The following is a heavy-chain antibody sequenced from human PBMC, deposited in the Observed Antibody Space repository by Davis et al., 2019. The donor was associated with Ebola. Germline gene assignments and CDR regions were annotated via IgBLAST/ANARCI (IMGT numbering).Heavy chain of an antibody. CDR3: ARQARVDV. CDR1: GFTFNSYW. J-gene: IGHJ6*02. CDR2: IKRGDGSDI. Sequence: GESLKISCAASGFTFNSYWMSWVRQAPGKGLEWVASIKRGDGSDIYYADSVKGRFSISRDNAKNSLYLQMNSLRVEDTAVYYCARQARVDVWGQGTTVTVSS. V-gene: IGHV3-7*01.